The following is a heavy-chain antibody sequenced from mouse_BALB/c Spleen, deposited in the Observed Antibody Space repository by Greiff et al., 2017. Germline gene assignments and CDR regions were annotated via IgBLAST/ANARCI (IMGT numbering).Heavy chain of an antibody. CDR3: ARDISPHDDYAMDY. Sequence: VQLKESGGGLVQPGGSLRLSCATSGFTFTDYYMSWVRQPPGKALEWLGFIRNKANGYTTEYSASVKGRFTISRDNSQSILYLQMNTLRAEDSATYYCARDISPHDDYAMDYWGQGTSVTVSS. CDR2: IRNKANGYTT. J-gene: IGHJ4*01. CDR1: GFTFTDYY. D-gene: IGHD2-12*01. V-gene: IGHV7-3*02.